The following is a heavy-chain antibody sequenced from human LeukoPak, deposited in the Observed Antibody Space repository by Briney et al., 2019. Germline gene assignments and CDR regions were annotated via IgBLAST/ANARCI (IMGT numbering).Heavy chain of an antibody. CDR3: ARFDSIAAAPDY. V-gene: IGHV3-21*01. CDR1: GFTVSSNY. Sequence: PGGSLRLSCAASGFTVSSNYMSWVRQAPGKGLEMVSSISSSSSYIYYADSVKGRFTISRDNAKNSLYLQMNSLRAEDTAVYYCARFDSIAAAPDYWGQGTLVTVSS. CDR2: ISSSSSYI. J-gene: IGHJ4*02. D-gene: IGHD6-13*01.